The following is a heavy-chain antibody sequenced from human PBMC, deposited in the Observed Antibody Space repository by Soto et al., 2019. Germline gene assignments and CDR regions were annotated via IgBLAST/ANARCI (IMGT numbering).Heavy chain of an antibody. J-gene: IGHJ4*02. CDR1: GYTFTSYG. D-gene: IGHD3-10*01. V-gene: IGHV1-18*01. Sequence: QVQLVQSGAEVKKPGASVKVSCKASGYTFTSYGISWVRRAPGQGLEWMGWINVYNGNTNYAQKLQGRVTMTTDTSTSTAYLDLRSLRSDDTAVYFCARDTSRGEYDYWGQGTLVTVSS. CDR3: ARDTSRGEYDY. CDR2: INVYNGNT.